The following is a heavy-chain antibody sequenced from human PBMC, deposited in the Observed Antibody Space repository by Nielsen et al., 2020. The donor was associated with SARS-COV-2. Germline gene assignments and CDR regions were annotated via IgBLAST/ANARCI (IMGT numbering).Heavy chain of an antibody. CDR3: ARMGRGYGYFDY. J-gene: IGHJ4*02. CDR1: GYSISSGYY. Sequence: SETLSLTCTVSGYSISSGYYWGWIRAPPGKGLEWIGYSYYSGSTNYNPSLKSRVTMSVDTSKNQFSLKLSSLTAADTGVYYCARMGRGYGYFDYGGQGALVTVSS. CDR2: SYYSGST. V-gene: IGHV4-38-2*02. D-gene: IGHD5-18*01.